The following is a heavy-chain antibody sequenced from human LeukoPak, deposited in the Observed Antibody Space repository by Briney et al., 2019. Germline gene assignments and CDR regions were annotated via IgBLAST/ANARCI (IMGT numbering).Heavy chain of an antibody. CDR2: IKPDGSAG. CDR1: GFTFSSNW. J-gene: IGHJ4*02. Sequence: GGSLRLSCATSGFTFSSNWMSWVRHVPGRGLDWVANIKPDGSAGYYAASVKGRFTVSRDNAKNSLYLQMNSLRVEDTAVYYCARANNSSWHNWGQGTLVTVSS. D-gene: IGHD6-13*01. CDR3: ARANNSSWHN. V-gene: IGHV3-7*01.